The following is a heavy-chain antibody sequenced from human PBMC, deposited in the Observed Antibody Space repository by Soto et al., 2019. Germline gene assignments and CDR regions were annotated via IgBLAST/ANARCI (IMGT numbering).Heavy chain of an antibody. V-gene: IGHV2-70*01. CDR2: IDWDGDK. J-gene: IGHJ6*02. D-gene: IGHD3-10*02. CDR1: GFSLSTSGMC. Sequence: SGPTLVNPTQTLTLTCTFSGFSLSTSGMCVSRIRQPPGKALEWLALIDWDGDKFYSTSLKTRLTISKDTSKNQVVLTVTNMDPVDTATYYCAWIAVHCSGSYYRRNYYYYGMDVWGQGTTVTVSS. CDR3: AWIAVHCSGSYYRRNYYYYGMDV.